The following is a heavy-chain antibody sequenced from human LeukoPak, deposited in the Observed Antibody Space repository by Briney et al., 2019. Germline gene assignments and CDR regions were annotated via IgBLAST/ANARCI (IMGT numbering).Heavy chain of an antibody. D-gene: IGHD4-17*01. CDR2: INTNTGNP. CDR1: GYTFTSYA. Sequence: ASVKVSCKASGYTFTSYAMNWVRQAPGQGLEWMGWINTNTGNPTYAQGFTGRFVFSLDTAVSTAYLQISSLKAEDTAVYYCAGQSKGLRPFPDYWGQGTLVTVSS. V-gene: IGHV7-4-1*02. J-gene: IGHJ4*02. CDR3: AGQSKGLRPFPDY.